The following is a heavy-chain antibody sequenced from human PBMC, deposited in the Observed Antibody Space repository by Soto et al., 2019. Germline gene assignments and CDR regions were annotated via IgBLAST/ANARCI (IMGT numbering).Heavy chain of an antibody. D-gene: IGHD6-19*01. CDR3: AKGGRQWLVTSDFNY. V-gene: IGHV3-30*18. Sequence: VQLVESGGGVVQPGRSLRLSCAASGFTFSDYAMHWVRQAPGKGLEWLAVVSHDGRNTHYADSVKGRFTISRDSSKNTVSLEMTRLRAEDTAVYYCAKGGRQWLVTSDFNYWGQGALVTVSS. J-gene: IGHJ4*02. CDR1: GFTFSDYA. CDR2: VSHDGRNT.